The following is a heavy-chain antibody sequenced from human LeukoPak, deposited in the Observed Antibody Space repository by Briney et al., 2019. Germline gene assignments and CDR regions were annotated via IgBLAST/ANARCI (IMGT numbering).Heavy chain of an antibody. CDR2: ISYDGSNK. J-gene: IGHJ4*02. CDR3: ARGVDYYDSSGYYGY. Sequence: PGRSLTVSCAASGFTFSSYAMHWVRQAPGKGLEWVAVISYDGSNKYYADSVKGRFTISRDNSKNTLYLQMNSLRAEDTAVYYCARGVDYYDSSGYYGYWGQGTLVTVSS. V-gene: IGHV3-30*04. D-gene: IGHD3-22*01. CDR1: GFTFSSYA.